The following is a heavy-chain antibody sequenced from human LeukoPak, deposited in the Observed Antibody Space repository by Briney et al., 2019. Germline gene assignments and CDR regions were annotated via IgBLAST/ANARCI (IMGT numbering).Heavy chain of an antibody. CDR1: GFTFSSYS. J-gene: IGHJ4*02. Sequence: GGSLRLSCAASGFTFSSYSMNWVRQAPGKGLEWVSSISSSSSYIYYADSVKGRFTISRDNAKNSLYLQMNSLRAEDTAVYYCARRGAFYGSGSYYTYWGQGTLVTVSS. D-gene: IGHD3-10*01. CDR2: ISSSSSYI. CDR3: ARRGAFYGSGSYYTY. V-gene: IGHV3-21*01.